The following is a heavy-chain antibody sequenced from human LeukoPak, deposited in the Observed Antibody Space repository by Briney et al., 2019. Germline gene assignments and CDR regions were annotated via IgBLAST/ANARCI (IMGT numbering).Heavy chain of an antibody. J-gene: IGHJ4*02. CDR3: VRGGTYCDSTCKGADY. CDR1: GFTFRSFS. CDR2: IDSSTTRI. Sequence: GGSLRLSCAASGFTFRSFSMNWVRQAPGKGLEWVSAIDSSTTRIYYANSVRGRFTISRDNAKNSLDLQMSSLRAEDTAVYYCVRGGTYCDSTCKGADYWGQGTLVAVSS. V-gene: IGHV3-21*01. D-gene: IGHD2/OR15-2a*01.